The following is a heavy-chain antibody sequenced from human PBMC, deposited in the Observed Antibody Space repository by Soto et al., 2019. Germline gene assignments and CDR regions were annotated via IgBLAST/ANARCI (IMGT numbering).Heavy chain of an antibody. CDR2: IYYDDHDT. CDR3: ARGLRTPRFDD. Sequence: EAQLVQSRAEVKKPGESLKISCQGSGYSFTNYWIGWVRQMPGKGLEWMGIIYYDDHDTRYSPSFRGQVTISADNSLNTAFLQWSSLKASDTAMYYCARGLRTPRFDDWGQGTLVTVSS. V-gene: IGHV5-51*03. J-gene: IGHJ4*02. CDR1: GYSFTNYW. D-gene: IGHD2-15*01.